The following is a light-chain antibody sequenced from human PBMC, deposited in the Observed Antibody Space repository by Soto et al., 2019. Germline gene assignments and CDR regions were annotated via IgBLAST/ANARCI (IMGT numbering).Light chain of an antibody. CDR1: QSVSSN. V-gene: IGKV3-15*01. CDR2: GAS. Sequence: EIVVTQSPATLSVSPGERATLSCRASQSVSSNLAWYQQQPGQAPRLXXXGASTXXPGIPARFSGSGSGTKFSLXRSSLQSEDFAVYYCQQYSEWPPTFGQGTRWISN. CDR3: QQYSEWPPT. J-gene: IGKJ1*01.